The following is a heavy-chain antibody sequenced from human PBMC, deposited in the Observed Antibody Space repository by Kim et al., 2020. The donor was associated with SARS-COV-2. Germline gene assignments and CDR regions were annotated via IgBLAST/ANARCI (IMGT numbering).Heavy chain of an antibody. D-gene: IGHD4-17*01. CDR3: ATHDYGDYLPFDY. V-gene: IGHV4-59*01. J-gene: IGHJ4*02. Sequence: YNPSLKSRVTIAVDTSKNQFSLKLSSVTAADTAVYYCATHDYGDYLPFDYWGQGTLVTVSS.